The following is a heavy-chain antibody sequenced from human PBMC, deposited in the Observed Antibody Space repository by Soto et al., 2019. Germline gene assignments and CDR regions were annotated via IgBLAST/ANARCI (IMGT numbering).Heavy chain of an antibody. Sequence: ASVKVSCKASGYTFTGYYMHWVRQAPGQGLEWMGWINPNSGGTNYAQKFQGWVTMTRDTSISTAYMELSRLRSDDTAVYYCARDRAGIAAAGNLSYYGMDVWGHGTTVTV. V-gene: IGHV1-2*04. CDR3: ARDRAGIAAAGNLSYYGMDV. CDR2: INPNSGGT. CDR1: GYTFTGYY. D-gene: IGHD6-13*01. J-gene: IGHJ6*02.